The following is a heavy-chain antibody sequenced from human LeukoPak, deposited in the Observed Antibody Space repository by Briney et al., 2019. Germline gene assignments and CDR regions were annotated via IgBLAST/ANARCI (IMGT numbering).Heavy chain of an antibody. CDR3: ATGLAISSWPSLDY. CDR1: GYTFTSYY. D-gene: IGHD6-13*01. CDR2: FDPEDGET. V-gene: IGHV1-24*01. Sequence: ASVKVSCKASGYTFTSYYMHWVRQAPGKGLEWMGGFDPEDGETIYAQKFQGRVTMTEDTSTDTAYMELSSLRSEDTAVYYCATGLAISSWPSLDYWGQGTLVTVSS. J-gene: IGHJ4*02.